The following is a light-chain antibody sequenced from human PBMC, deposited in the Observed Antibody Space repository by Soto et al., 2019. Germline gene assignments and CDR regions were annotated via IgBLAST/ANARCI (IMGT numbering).Light chain of an antibody. V-gene: IGLV2-23*01. Sequence: QSALTQPVSVSGSPGQSITISCTGTSSDVGSYNLVSWYQQYPGKAPKLMIYEGSKRPSGVSNRFSGSKSGNSASLTISGLQAEDEADYYCCSYAGSSTGVFGGGTKVTVL. CDR2: EGS. CDR3: CSYAGSSTGV. CDR1: SSDVGSYNL. J-gene: IGLJ3*02.